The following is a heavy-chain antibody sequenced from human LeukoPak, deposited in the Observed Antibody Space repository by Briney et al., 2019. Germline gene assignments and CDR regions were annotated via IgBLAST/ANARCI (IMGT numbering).Heavy chain of an antibody. Sequence: QPGRSLRLSCAASGFTFSSYAMHWVRQAPGKGLEWVAVISYDGSNKYYADSVKGRFTISRDNSKNTLYLQMNSLRAEDTAVYYCAKAVSGAWLRFRFDYWGQGTLVTVSS. J-gene: IGHJ4*02. CDR2: ISYDGSNK. CDR1: GFTFSSYA. V-gene: IGHV3-30-3*01. D-gene: IGHD5-12*01. CDR3: AKAVSGAWLRFRFDY.